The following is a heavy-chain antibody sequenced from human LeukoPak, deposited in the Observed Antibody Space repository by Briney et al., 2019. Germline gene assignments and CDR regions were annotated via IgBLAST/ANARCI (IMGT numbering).Heavy chain of an antibody. CDR3: AREGPRTYYYGSGPIQN. Sequence: SETLSLTCSVSGGSISGYYWSWIRQPPGKGLEWIGSIYYSGSTYYNPSLKSRVTISVDTSKNQFSLKLSSVTAADTAVYYCAREGPRTYYYGSGPIQNWGQGTLVTVSS. V-gene: IGHV4-39*02. J-gene: IGHJ1*01. CDR1: GGSISGYY. D-gene: IGHD3-10*01. CDR2: IYYSGST.